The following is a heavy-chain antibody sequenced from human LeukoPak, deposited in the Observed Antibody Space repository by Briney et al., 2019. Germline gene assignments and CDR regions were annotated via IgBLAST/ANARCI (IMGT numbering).Heavy chain of an antibody. V-gene: IGHV4-59*01. D-gene: IGHD3-10*01. CDR2: TYYSGRT. CDR3: ASRSGRNYYGMDV. CDR1: GGSISSYY. Sequence: PSETLSLTCTVSGGSISSYYWNWIRQPPGKGLEWIGYTYYSGRTNYNPSLRSRVTISVDTSKEQFSLKLSSVTAADTAVYYCASRSGRNYYGMDVWGQGTTVTFSS. J-gene: IGHJ6*02.